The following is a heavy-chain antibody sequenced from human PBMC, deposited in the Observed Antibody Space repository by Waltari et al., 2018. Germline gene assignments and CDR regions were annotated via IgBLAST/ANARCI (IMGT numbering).Heavy chain of an antibody. CDR3: AKADNWNFFDY. CDR2: IRYDGSNK. Sequence: QVQLVESGGGVVQPGGSLRLSCAASGFTFSSYGIHWVRQAPGKGLEWVAFIRYDGSNKYYADSVKGRFTISRDNSKNTLYLQMNSLRAEDTAVYYCAKADNWNFFDYWGQGTLVTVSS. V-gene: IGHV3-30*02. D-gene: IGHD1-20*01. CDR1: GFTFSSYG. J-gene: IGHJ4*02.